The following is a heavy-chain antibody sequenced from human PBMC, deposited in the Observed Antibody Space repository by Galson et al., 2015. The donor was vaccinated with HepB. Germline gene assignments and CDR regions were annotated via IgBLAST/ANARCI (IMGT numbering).Heavy chain of an antibody. CDR3: TREVGPAGHWYFDL. CDR2: TTSSDNTK. D-gene: IGHD3-10*01. V-gene: IGHV3-30*03. CDR1: GLSFSSYS. J-gene: IGHJ2*01. Sequence: SLRLSCAASGLSFSSYSMHWVRQAPGKGPEWVAVTTSSDNTKYYADSVKGRFTISRDNSKNTLFLQMNSLRAEDTAVYYCTREVGPAGHWYFDLWGRGTLVTVAS.